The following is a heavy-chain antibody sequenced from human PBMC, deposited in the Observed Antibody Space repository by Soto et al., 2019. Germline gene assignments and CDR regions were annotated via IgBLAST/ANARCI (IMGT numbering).Heavy chain of an antibody. D-gene: IGHD3-9*01. CDR2: ISVSGGTT. CDR1: GFTFINYI. Sequence: PGGSLRLSCAASGFTFINYIMTWRRQAPGKGLEWVSSISVSGGTTYDADSVKGRFTISRDNSKNTPYLQMNSLRAEDTAVYYCAKDLYDILTGHDYWGQGTLVTVSS. CDR3: AKDLYDILTGHDY. J-gene: IGHJ4*02. V-gene: IGHV3-23*01.